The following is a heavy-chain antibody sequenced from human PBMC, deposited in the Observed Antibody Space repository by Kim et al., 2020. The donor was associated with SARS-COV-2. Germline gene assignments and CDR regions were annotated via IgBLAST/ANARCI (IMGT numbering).Heavy chain of an antibody. J-gene: IGHJ4*02. Sequence: GGSLRLSCAASGFTFSSYGMHWVRQAPGKGLEWVAVIWYDGSNKYYADSVKGRFTISRDNSKNTLYLQMNSLRAEDTAVYYCAGVIDETGDGEVDYWGQETLVSVSS. D-gene: IGHD7-27*01. V-gene: IGHV3-33*01. CDR3: AGVIDETGDGEVDY. CDR1: GFTFSSYG. CDR2: IWYDGSNK.